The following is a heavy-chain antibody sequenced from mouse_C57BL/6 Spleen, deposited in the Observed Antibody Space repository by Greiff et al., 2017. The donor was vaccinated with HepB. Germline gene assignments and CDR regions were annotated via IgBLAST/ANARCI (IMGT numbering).Heavy chain of an antibody. J-gene: IGHJ4*01. Sequence: VQLKQSGPELVKPGASVKISCKASGYSFTDYNMNWVKQSNGKSLEWIGVINPNYGTTSYNQKFKGKATLTVDQSSSTAYMQLNSLTSEYSAVYYCASSSELYYYAMDYWGQGTSVTVSS. D-gene: IGHD4-1*01. CDR3: ASSSELYYYAMDY. CDR2: INPNYGTT. CDR1: GYSFTDYN. V-gene: IGHV1-39*01.